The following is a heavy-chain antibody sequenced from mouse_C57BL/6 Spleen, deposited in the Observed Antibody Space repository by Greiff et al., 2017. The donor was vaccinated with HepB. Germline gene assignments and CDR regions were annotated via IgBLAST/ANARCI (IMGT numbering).Heavy chain of an antibody. Sequence: VQLQQPGAELVMPGASVKLSCKASGYTFTSYWMHWVKQRPGQGLEWIGEIDPSDSYTNYNQKFKGKSTLTVDKSSSTAYMQLSSLTSEDSVVYYCARSLLSFDYWGQGTTLTVSS. CDR2: IDPSDSYT. D-gene: IGHD2-10*01. CDR3: ARSLLSFDY. V-gene: IGHV1-69*01. CDR1: GYTFTSYW. J-gene: IGHJ2*01.